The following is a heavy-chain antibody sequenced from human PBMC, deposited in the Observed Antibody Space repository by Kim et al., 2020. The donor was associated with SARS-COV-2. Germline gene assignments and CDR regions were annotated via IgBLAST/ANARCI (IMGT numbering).Heavy chain of an antibody. CDR1: GGSISSYY. D-gene: IGHD3-9*01. CDR2: IYYSGST. J-gene: IGHJ6*02. CDR3: VRTNMYYDILTGWSYYGMDV. Sequence: SETLSLTCTVSGGSISSYYWSWIRQAPGKGLEWIGYIYYSGSTNYNPSLKSRVTVSVDTSKNQFSLKLSSVTAADTAVYYCVRTNMYYDILTGWSYYGMDVWGQGTTVTVSS. V-gene: IGHV4-59*01.